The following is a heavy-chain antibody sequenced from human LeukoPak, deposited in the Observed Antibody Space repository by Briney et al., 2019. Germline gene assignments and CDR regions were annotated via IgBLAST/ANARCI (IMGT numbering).Heavy chain of an antibody. V-gene: IGHV4-59*01. CDR2: MYYSGST. D-gene: IGHD3-22*01. J-gene: IGHJ4*02. CDR1: GGSIRSYY. CDR3: ARVRALSYYDNSGDLFYFDY. Sequence: SETLSLTCTVSGGSIRSYYWSWIRQPPGKGLEWIGYMYYSGSTNYNPALKSRVTISVDTSKNQFSLRLSSVTAADTAVYYCARVRALSYYDNSGDLFYFDYWGQGTLVTVSS.